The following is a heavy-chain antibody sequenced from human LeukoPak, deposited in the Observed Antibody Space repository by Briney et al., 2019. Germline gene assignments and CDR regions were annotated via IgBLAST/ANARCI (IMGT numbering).Heavy chain of an antibody. CDR1: GGSFSGYY. J-gene: IGHJ6*03. V-gene: IGHV4-34*01. D-gene: IGHD3-3*01. Sequence: SETLSLTCAVYGGSFSGYYWSWIRQPPGKGLEWIGEINHSGSTNYNPSLKSRVTISVDTSKNQFSLKLSSVTAADTAVYYCARGPFGVVSYYYYYMDVWGKGTTVTVSS. CDR2: INHSGST. CDR3: ARGPFGVVSYYYYYMDV.